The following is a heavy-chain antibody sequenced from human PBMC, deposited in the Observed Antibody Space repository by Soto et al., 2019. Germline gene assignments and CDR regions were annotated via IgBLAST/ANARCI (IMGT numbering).Heavy chain of an antibody. CDR1: GGSISSGGSY. D-gene: IGHD6-13*01. J-gene: IGHJ4*02. Sequence: QVQLQESGPGLVKPSQTLSLICTVSGGSISSGGSYWGWIRQPPGRGLEWIGYIRYTGSTYYNPSLKSRVTISLDTSKNQFSLKLNSVTAADTAVYYCTTGQQQLVEDYWGQGTLVTVSS. V-gene: IGHV4-31*03. CDR3: TTGQQQLVEDY. CDR2: IRYTGST.